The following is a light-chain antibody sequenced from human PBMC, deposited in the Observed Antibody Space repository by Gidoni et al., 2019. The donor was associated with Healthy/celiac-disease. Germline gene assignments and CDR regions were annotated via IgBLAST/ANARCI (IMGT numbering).Light chain of an antibody. CDR1: QSISSW. V-gene: IGKV1-5*01. CDR2: DAS. Sequence: DIQMTQSPSTLSASVGDRVTITCRVSQSISSWLAWYQQKPGKAPNLLIYDASSLESGVPSRFSGSESGTEFTLTISSLQPDDFATYYCQQYNSYPLTFGGGTKVEIK. CDR3: QQYNSYPLT. J-gene: IGKJ4*01.